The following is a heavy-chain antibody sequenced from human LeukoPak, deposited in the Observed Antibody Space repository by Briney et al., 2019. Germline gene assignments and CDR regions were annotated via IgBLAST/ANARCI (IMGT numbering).Heavy chain of an antibody. J-gene: IGHJ3*02. CDR2: IYYSGST. V-gene: IGHV4-59*01. CDR1: GGSISSYY. Sequence: SETLSLTCTVSGGSISSYYWSWIRQPPGKGLEWIGYIYYSGSTNYNPSLMSRVTISVDTSKNQFSLKLSSVTAADTAVYYCARDGITYYYDSSGYPTISSFDIWGQGTMVTVSS. D-gene: IGHD3-22*01. CDR3: ARDGITYYYDSSGYPTISSFDI.